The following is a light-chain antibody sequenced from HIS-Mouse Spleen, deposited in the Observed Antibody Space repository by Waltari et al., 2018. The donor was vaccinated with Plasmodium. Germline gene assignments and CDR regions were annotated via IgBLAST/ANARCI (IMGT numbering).Light chain of an antibody. CDR2: GAS. V-gene: IGKV3-15*01. J-gene: IGKJ2*01. Sequence: EIVMTQSPATLSVSPGERATLSCRASQSVSSNLAWYKQKPGQAPRLLIYGASTRATGIPSRFSGSGSGTEFTLTISSLQSEDFAVYYCQQYNNPRTTFGQGTKLEIK. CDR1: QSVSSN. CDR3: QQYNNPRTT.